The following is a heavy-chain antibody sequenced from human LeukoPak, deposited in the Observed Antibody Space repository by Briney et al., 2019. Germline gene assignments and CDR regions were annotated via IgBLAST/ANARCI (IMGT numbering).Heavy chain of an antibody. J-gene: IGHJ4*02. V-gene: IGHV4-4*07. D-gene: IGHD3-22*01. CDR2: IYTSGST. Sequence: SETLSPTCTVSGGSISSYYWSWIRQPAGKGLEWIGRIYTSGSTNYNPSLKSRVTMSVDTSKNQFSLKLSSVTAADTAVYYCARNPDYDSSGYYNDYWGQETLVTVSS. CDR3: ARNPDYDSSGYYNDY. CDR1: GGSISSYY.